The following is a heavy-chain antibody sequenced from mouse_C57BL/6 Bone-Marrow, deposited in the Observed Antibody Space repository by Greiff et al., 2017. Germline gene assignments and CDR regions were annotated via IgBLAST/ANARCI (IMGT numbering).Heavy chain of an antibody. Sequence: QVQLQQSGPELVKPGASVKISCKASGYAFSSSWMNWVKQRPGKGLEWIGRIYPGDGDTNYNGKFKGKATLTADKSSSTAYMQLSSLTSEDSAVCFCARNDYGSRRDYWGQGTTLTVSS. D-gene: IGHD1-1*01. V-gene: IGHV1-82*01. CDR1: GYAFSSSW. CDR2: IYPGDGDT. CDR3: ARNDYGSRRDY. J-gene: IGHJ2*01.